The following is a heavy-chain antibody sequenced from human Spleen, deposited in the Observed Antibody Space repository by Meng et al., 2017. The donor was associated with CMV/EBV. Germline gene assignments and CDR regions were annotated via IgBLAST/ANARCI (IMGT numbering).Heavy chain of an antibody. CDR3: ATDDIVLTAYYGMDV. Sequence: GGSLRLSCAASGFTFSSYGMHWVRQAPGKGLEWVAFIRYDGSNKYYADSVKGRFTISRDNAKNSLYLQMNSLRAEDTAVYYCATDDIVLTAYYGMDVWGQGTTVTVSS. D-gene: IGHD2-8*01. J-gene: IGHJ6*02. CDR1: GFTFSSYG. CDR2: IRYDGSNK. V-gene: IGHV3-30*02.